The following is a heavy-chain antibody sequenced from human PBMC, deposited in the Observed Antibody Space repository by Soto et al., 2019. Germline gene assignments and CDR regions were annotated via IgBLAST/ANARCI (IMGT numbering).Heavy chain of an antibody. CDR3: VKAVYLLDFDY. CDR1: GFTFSSYA. V-gene: IGHV3-23*01. J-gene: IGHJ4*02. Sequence: GGSMRLSCAASGFTFSSYAMTWVRQAPGKGLEWVSTISGTGGNTYYADSVKGRFTISRDNSKNTVYLQMNSLRAEDTAVYYCVKAVYLLDFDYWGQGTLVTVSS. CDR2: ISGTGGNT. D-gene: IGHD1-20*01.